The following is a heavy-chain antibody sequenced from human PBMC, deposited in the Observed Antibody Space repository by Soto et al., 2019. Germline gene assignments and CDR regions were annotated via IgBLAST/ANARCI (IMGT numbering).Heavy chain of an antibody. J-gene: IGHJ6*02. CDR2: ISYDGSNK. Sequence: GSLRLSCAASGFTFSSYAMHWVRQAPGKGLEGVAVISYDGSNKYYADSVKGRFTISRDNSKNTLYLQMNSLRAEDTAAYYCARELXDCGGECYSGYYYGMDVWGQGTTVTVSS. CDR3: ARELXDCGGECYSGYYYGMDV. D-gene: IGHD2-21*01. CDR1: GFTFSSYA. V-gene: IGHV3-30-3*01.